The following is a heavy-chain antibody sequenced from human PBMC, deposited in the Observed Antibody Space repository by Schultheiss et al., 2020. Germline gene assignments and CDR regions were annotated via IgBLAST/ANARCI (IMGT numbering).Heavy chain of an antibody. CDR1: GFTFSDYA. V-gene: IGHV3-30-3*01. CDR3: AKDPGAGAGGYYFDY. D-gene: IGHD3-16*01. Sequence: GESLKISCAASGFTFSDYAMHWVRQAPGKGLEWVTVISYDGSDHYYAESVKGRFTISRDSSKNTLFLQMNSLRTEDTAVYYCAKDPGAGAGGYYFDYWGQGTLVTVSS. J-gene: IGHJ4*02. CDR2: ISYDGSDH.